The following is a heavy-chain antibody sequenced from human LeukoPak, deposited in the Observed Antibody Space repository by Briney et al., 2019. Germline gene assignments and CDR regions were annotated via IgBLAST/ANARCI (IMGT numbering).Heavy chain of an antibody. V-gene: IGHV4-4*02. CDR3: ARSHYYGWLRNFDY. D-gene: IGHD3-10*01. Sequence: SETLSLTCAVSGGSICSSNWWSWVRQPPGKGLEWIGEIYHSGSTNYNPSLKSRVTISVDKSKNQFSLKLSSVTAADTAVYYCARSHYYGWLRNFDYWGQGTLVTVSS. J-gene: IGHJ4*02. CDR1: GGSICSSNW. CDR2: IYHSGST.